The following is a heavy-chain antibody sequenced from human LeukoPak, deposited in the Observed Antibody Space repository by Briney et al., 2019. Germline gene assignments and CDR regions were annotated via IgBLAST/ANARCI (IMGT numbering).Heavy chain of an antibody. CDR1: GYSISRTNYY. V-gene: IGHV4-39*02. CDR2: VFRSGGT. Sequence: SETLSLTCSVSGYSISRTNYYWGWIRQPPGKGLEWIGGVFRSGGTYYNPSLQTRVTVSVDTSKDQFSLRLSSVTAADTAVYYCAREYDFWSGYHDYYYYYMDVWGKGTTVTVSS. J-gene: IGHJ6*03. D-gene: IGHD3-3*01. CDR3: AREYDFWSGYHDYYYYYMDV.